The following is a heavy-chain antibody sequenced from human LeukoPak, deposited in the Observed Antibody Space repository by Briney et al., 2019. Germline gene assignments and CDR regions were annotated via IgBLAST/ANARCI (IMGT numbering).Heavy chain of an antibody. CDR1: GFTFSNHG. CDR2: ISPSGDIT. CDR3: AKDDAWLRFGE. D-gene: IGHD3-10*01. J-gene: IGHJ4*02. Sequence: GGSLRLSCAASGFTFSNHGMNWVRQAPGKGLEWVLGISPSGDITYYADPVKGRFTISRDNSKNTLYLEVISLTAEDTAVYYCAKDDAWLRFGEWSQGTLVTVSS. V-gene: IGHV3-23*01.